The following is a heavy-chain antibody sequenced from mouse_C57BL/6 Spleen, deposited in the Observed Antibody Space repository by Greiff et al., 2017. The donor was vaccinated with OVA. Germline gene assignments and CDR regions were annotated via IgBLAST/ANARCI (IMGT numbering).Heavy chain of an antibody. D-gene: IGHD2-2*01. V-gene: IGHV1-64*01. Sequence: QVQLKQPGAELVKPGASVKLSCKASGYTFTSYWMHWVKQRPGQGLEWIGMIHPNSGSTNYNEKFKSKATLTVDKSSSTAYMQLSSLTSEDSAVYYCARTGGYYGYFDVWGTGTTVTVSS. J-gene: IGHJ1*03. CDR2: IHPNSGST. CDR3: ARTGGYYGYFDV. CDR1: GYTFTSYW.